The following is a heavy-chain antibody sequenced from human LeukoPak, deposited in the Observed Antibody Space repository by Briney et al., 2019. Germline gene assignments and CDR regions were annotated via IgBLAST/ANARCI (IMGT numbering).Heavy chain of an antibody. CDR3: ARKIAVDPSYFDY. D-gene: IGHD6-19*01. Sequence: SETLSLTCAVSGGSISTSHWWSWVRLPPGKGLEWIGEIHHSGSTNSDPSLKSRVTISVDKSKNQFSLNLSSVTAADTAVYYCARKIAVDPSYFDYWGQGTLVTVSS. CDR1: GGSISTSHW. J-gene: IGHJ4*02. V-gene: IGHV4-4*02. CDR2: IHHSGST.